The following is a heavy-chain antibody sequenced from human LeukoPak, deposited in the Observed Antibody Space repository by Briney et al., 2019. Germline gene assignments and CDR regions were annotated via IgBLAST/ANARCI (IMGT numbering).Heavy chain of an antibody. V-gene: IGHV3-7*01. CDR3: AREGPGSGYYADF. CDR2: IKQDGIDK. D-gene: IGHD3-3*01. CDR1: GFTFTNFW. Sequence: PGGSMRLSCAASGFTFTNFWMSWVRQAPGKGLEWVANIKQDGIDKYYVGSVKGRFTISRDNAKNSLYLQMNSLRAEDTAVYYCAREGPGSGYYADFWGQGTLVTVSS. J-gene: IGHJ4*02.